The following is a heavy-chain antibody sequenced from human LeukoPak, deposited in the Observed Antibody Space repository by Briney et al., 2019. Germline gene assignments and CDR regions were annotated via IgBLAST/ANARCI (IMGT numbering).Heavy chain of an antibody. Sequence: PGGSLGLSCAASGFTFSNAWMSWVRQAPGKGLEWVSTISASGPYYADAVRGRFTISRDNSRNTLSLQMDSLRAEDTAVYYCAKRDYYDSSGFSPLFQHWGQGTLVTVSS. D-gene: IGHD3-22*01. CDR3: AKRDYYDSSGFSPLFQH. J-gene: IGHJ1*01. V-gene: IGHV3-23*01. CDR2: ISASGP. CDR1: GFTFSNAW.